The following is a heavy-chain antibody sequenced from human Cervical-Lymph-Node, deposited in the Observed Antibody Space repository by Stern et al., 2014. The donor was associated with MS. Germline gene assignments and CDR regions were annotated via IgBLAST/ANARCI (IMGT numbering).Heavy chain of an antibody. CDR3: ANSGSYPHRFDP. D-gene: IGHD1-26*01. CDR1: GYSINNDYS. V-gene: IGHV4-38-2*02. CDR2: VFHSGST. J-gene: IGHJ5*02. Sequence: QLQLQESGPGLVKPSETLSLTCTVSGYSINNDYSWGWIRQPPGKGLEWIGSVFHSGSTYYNPSLKSRVTISLAMSKNQFSLRLSSVTAADTAVYYCANSGSYPHRFDPWGQGTLVTVSS.